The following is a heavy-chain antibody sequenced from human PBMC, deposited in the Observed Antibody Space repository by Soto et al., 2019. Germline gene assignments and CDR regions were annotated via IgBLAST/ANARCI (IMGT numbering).Heavy chain of an antibody. CDR3: ARSTGNRWFFP. J-gene: IGHJ5*02. D-gene: IGHD1-1*01. Sequence: GASLKVTCKASGGTFSSYAISWVRQAPGQGLEWMGGIIPIFGTANYAQKFQGRVTITADKSTSTAYMELSSLRSEDTAVYDCARSTGNRWFFPWGQVSLVTLSS. CDR1: GGTFSSYA. V-gene: IGHV1-69*06. CDR2: IIPIFGTA.